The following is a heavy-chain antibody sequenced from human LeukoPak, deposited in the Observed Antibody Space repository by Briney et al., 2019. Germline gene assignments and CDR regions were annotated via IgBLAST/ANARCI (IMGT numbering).Heavy chain of an antibody. CDR3: ARLNSSSSYLNYYYYYMDV. CDR1: GYTFTSYY. J-gene: IGHJ6*03. V-gene: IGHV1-46*01. Sequence: GASVKVSCKASGYTFTSYYMHWVRQAPGQGLEWMGIINPSGGSTSYAQKFQGRVTMTRDTSTSTVYMELSSLRSEDTAVYYCARLNSSSSYLNYYYYYMDVWGKGATVTVSS. CDR2: INPSGGST. D-gene: IGHD6-6*01.